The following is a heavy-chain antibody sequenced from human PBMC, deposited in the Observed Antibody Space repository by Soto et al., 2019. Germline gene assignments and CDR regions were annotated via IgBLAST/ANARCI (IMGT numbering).Heavy chain of an antibody. D-gene: IGHD3-22*01. CDR3: TTGYSYDSSPDY. CDR1: GFTFSNAW. Sequence: LRLSCAASGFTFSNAWMSWVRQAPGKGLEWVGRIKSKTDGETTDYAAPVKGRFTISRDDSKNTLYLQMNSLKTEDTAVYYCTTGYSYDSSPDYWGQGTLVTVSS. CDR2: IKSKTDGETT. V-gene: IGHV3-15*01. J-gene: IGHJ4*02.